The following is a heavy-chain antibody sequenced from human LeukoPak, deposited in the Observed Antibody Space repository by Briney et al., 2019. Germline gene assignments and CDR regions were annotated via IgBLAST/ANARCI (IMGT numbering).Heavy chain of an antibody. Sequence: SVKVSCKASGGTFSSYTISWVRQAPGQGLEWMGRIIPILGIANYAQKFQGRVTITADKSTSTAYMELSSLRSEDTAVYYCARDPWGIVVVPAAIPDDYWGQGTLVTVSS. CDR1: GGTFSSYT. J-gene: IGHJ4*02. CDR2: IIPILGIA. CDR3: ARDPWGIVVVPAAIPDDY. D-gene: IGHD2-2*02. V-gene: IGHV1-69*04.